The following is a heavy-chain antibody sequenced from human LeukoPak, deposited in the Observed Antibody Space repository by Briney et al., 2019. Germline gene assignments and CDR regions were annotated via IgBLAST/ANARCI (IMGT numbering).Heavy chain of an antibody. V-gene: IGHV3-23*01. D-gene: IGHD3-16*01. CDR2: ISGSGGST. Sequence: GGSLRLSCAASGFTFSSYAMSWVRQAPGKGLEWVSAISGSGGSTYYADSAKGRFTISRDNSKNTLYLQMNSLRAEDTAVYYCAKGLFGDYYYYGMDVWGQGTTVTVSS. CDR3: AKGLFGDYYYYGMDV. CDR1: GFTFSSYA. J-gene: IGHJ6*02.